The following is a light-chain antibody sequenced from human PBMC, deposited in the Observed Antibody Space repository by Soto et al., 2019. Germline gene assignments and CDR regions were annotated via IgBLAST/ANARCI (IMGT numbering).Light chain of an antibody. CDR1: QSISSY. V-gene: IGKV1-39*01. Sequence: DIQMTQSPSSLSASVGDRVTITCRASQSISSYLNWYQQKPGKAPKLLIYAASSLQSGVPSRFSGSGSGTDFTLTISSLQPEDFATYYCLQCYSTPRTFGQGTKVDIK. CDR3: LQCYSTPRT. CDR2: AAS. J-gene: IGKJ1*01.